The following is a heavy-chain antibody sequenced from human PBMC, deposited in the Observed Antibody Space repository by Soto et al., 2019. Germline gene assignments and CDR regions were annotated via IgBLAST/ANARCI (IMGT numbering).Heavy chain of an antibody. Sequence: EVQLLESGGDLVQPGGSLRLSCAASGFTFNNYDMSWVRQAPGKGLEWVSAISGSGGTTKYADSVKGRFTISRDSSKNTLYLQMNSLRAEDTAEYFCAKAQGFCSGVSCFAYGMDVWGQGTTVTVSS. J-gene: IGHJ6*02. V-gene: IGHV3-23*01. CDR1: GFTFNNYD. CDR3: AKAQGFCSGVSCFAYGMDV. CDR2: ISGSGGTT. D-gene: IGHD2-15*01.